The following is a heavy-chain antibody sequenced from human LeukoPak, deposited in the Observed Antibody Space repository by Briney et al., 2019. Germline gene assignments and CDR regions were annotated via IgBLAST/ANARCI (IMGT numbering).Heavy chain of an antibody. V-gene: IGHV2-70*11. Sequence: PGPALVKPTQTLTLTCTFSGFSLSTSGMCVSWIRQPPGKALEWLARIDWDDDKYYSTSLKTRLTISKDTSKNQVVLTMTNMDPVDTATYYCARVDSGAYHFDYWGQGTLVTVSS. J-gene: IGHJ4*02. CDR1: GFSLSTSGMC. D-gene: IGHD3-22*01. CDR2: IDWDDDK. CDR3: ARVDSGAYHFDY.